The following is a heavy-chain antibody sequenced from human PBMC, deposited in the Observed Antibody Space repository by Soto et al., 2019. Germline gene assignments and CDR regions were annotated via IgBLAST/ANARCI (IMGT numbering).Heavy chain of an antibody. Sequence: ASVKVSCKASGYTFTSYGISWVRQAPGQGLEWMGWISAYNGNTNYAQKLQGRVTMTTDTSTSTAYMELRSLRSDDTAVYYCARDGRLRFLEWLLKGDAFDIWGQGTMVTVS. CDR1: GYTFTSYG. D-gene: IGHD3-3*01. J-gene: IGHJ3*02. V-gene: IGHV1-18*01. CDR3: ARDGRLRFLEWLLKGDAFDI. CDR2: ISAYNGNT.